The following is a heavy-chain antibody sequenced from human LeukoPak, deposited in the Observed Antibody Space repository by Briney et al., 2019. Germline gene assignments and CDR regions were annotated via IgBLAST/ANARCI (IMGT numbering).Heavy chain of an antibody. J-gene: IGHJ4*02. D-gene: IGHD1-1*01. CDR2: ISPGGGTT. CDR1: RFTFDIFA. CDR3: AKVRSGSANWALRIFDN. V-gene: IGHV3-23*01. Sequence: GGSLRLSCAVSRFTFDIFAMGWVRQAPARGLEWVASISPGGGTTYYADYVKGRFTISRDNSNNTLYVQMNSLRAEDTAVYYCAKVRSGSANWALRIFDNWGQGTLVTVSS.